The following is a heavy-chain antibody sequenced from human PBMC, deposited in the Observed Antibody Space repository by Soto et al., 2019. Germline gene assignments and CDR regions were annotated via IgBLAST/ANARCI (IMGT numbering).Heavy chain of an antibody. Sequence: QVTLKESGPVLVKPTETLTLTCTVSGFSLRNTRMGVSWIRQSPGKALEWLAHLFSNDAKSYIPSLKSRLAISRDTSKSPVVLTMTNVAPVDTATYYCARALDVDYVHWYFDLWGRGTLVTVFS. V-gene: IGHV2-26*01. D-gene: IGHD4-17*01. CDR1: GFSLRNTRMG. CDR2: LFSNDAK. J-gene: IGHJ2*01. CDR3: ARALDVDYVHWYFDL.